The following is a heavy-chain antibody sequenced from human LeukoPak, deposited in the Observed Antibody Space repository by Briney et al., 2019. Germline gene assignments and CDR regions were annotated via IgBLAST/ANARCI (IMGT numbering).Heavy chain of an antibody. J-gene: IGHJ4*02. V-gene: IGHV3-48*03. Sequence: GGSLRLSCAASGFTFRSYEMNWVRQAPGKGLEWLSYSSSSGSSIYYADSVKGRFTISRDNTKNSLYLQVNSLRAEDTAVYYCARGSQFNSGWYLFDYWGQGTLVTVSS. D-gene: IGHD6-19*01. CDR3: ARGSQFNSGWYLFDY. CDR1: GFTFRSYE. CDR2: SSSSGSSI.